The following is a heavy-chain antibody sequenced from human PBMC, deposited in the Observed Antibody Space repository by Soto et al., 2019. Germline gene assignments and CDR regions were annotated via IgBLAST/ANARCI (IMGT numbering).Heavy chain of an antibody. CDR1: GSSIIGYY. CDR2: IYYSGST. CDR3: ARHRARNWFDP. Sequence: PSETLSLTCTFSGSSIIGYYWTWIRQSPERGLEWIGYIYYSGSTYYNPSLKSRVTISVDTSKNQFSLKLSSVTAADTAVFYCARHRARNWFDPWGQGTLVTVSS. D-gene: IGHD6-6*01. J-gene: IGHJ5*02. V-gene: IGHV4-59*04.